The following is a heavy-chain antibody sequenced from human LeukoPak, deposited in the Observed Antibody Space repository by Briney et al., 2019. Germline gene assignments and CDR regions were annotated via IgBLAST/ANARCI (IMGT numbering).Heavy chain of an antibody. CDR2: IYTSGST. J-gene: IGHJ4*02. Sequence: PSETLSLTCTVSGGSISSYYWSWIRQPPGKGLEWIGRIYTSGSTNYNPSLKSRVTMSVDTSKNQFSLKLSSVTAADTAVYYCASSQSSGYYDFWSGHPGAFDYWGQGTLVTVSS. CDR1: GGSISSYY. D-gene: IGHD3-3*01. V-gene: IGHV4-4*07. CDR3: ASSQSSGYYDFWSGHPGAFDY.